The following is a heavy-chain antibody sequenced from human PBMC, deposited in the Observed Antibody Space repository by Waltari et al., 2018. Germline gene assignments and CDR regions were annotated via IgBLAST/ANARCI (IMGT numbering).Heavy chain of an antibody. J-gene: IGHJ6*02. CDR1: GFTFSSYA. CDR3: AKDPPYDFWSGYGMDV. Sequence: EVQLLESGGGLVQPGGSLRLSCAASGFTFSSYAMSWVRQAPGKGLEWVSDISGRVGSTYYADSVKGRFTISRDNSKNTLYLQMNSLRAEDTAVYYCAKDPPYDFWSGYGMDVWGQGTTVTVSS. CDR2: ISGRVGST. D-gene: IGHD3-3*01. V-gene: IGHV3-23*01.